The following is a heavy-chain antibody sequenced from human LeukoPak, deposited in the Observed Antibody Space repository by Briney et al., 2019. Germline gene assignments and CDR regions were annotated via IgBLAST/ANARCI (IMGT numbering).Heavy chain of an antibody. CDR3: ARDRVGQQLVGRNYYYYYMDV. D-gene: IGHD6-13*01. J-gene: IGHJ6*03. V-gene: IGHV4-59*01. CDR2: IYYSGST. CDR1: GGSLSRYY. Sequence: SETLSLTCTVTGGSLSRYYWNWLRQPPGKGLGWIGHIYYSGSTNYNPSLKSRVTISVDTSKNQFSLKLSSVTAADTAVYYCARDRVGQQLVGRNYYYYYMDVWGKGTTVTISS.